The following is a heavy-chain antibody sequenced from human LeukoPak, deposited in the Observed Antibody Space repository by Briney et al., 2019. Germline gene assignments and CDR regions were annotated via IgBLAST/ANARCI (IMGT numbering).Heavy chain of an antibody. Sequence: PSETLSLTCTVSGGSVSSGSYYWSWIRQPPGKGLEWIGYIYNSGSTNYNPSLKSRVTISVDTSKNQFSLKLNSVTAADTAVYYCARNRLYGSGSGDFDYWGQGTLVTVSS. CDR1: GGSVSSGSYY. CDR3: ARNRLYGSGSGDFDY. D-gene: IGHD3-10*01. CDR2: IYNSGST. J-gene: IGHJ4*02. V-gene: IGHV4-61*01.